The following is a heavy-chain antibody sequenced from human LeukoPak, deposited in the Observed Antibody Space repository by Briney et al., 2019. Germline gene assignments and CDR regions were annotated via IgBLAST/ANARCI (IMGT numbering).Heavy chain of an antibody. Sequence: SETLSLTCTVSGGSIRTYYWSWIRQPPGKGLEWIGYIYYSGSTNYNPSLKSRVTISVDTSKNQFSLKLSSVTAADTAVYYCAKVHDYGDVFDYWGQGTLVTVSS. CDR1: GGSIRTYY. V-gene: IGHV4-59*01. CDR2: IYYSGST. CDR3: AKVHDYGDVFDY. D-gene: IGHD4-17*01. J-gene: IGHJ4*02.